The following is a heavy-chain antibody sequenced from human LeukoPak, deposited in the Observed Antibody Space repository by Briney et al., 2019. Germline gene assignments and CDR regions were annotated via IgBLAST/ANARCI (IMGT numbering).Heavy chain of an antibody. V-gene: IGHV3-23*01. J-gene: IGHJ4*02. CDR1: GFTFSSYA. CDR3: ARRAGAYSHPYDY. CDR2: ISGSGGST. Sequence: GGSLRLSCAASGFTFSSYAMSWVRQAPGKGLEWVSAISGSGGSTYYADSVKGRFTISRDYSKNTLYLQMNSLRAEDTAVYYCARRAGAYSHPYDYWGQGTLVTVSS. D-gene: IGHD4/OR15-4a*01.